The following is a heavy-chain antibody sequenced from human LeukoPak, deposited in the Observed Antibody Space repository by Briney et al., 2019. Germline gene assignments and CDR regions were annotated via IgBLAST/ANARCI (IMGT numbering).Heavy chain of an antibody. CDR3: AELGITMIGGV. CDR1: GFIFTSYS. CDR2: ISSSGSTI. D-gene: IGHD3-10*02. V-gene: IGHV3-48*04. J-gene: IGHJ6*04. Sequence: GGSLRLSCAASGFIFTSYSMNWVRQAPGKGLEWVSYISSSGSTIYYADSVKGRFTISRDNAKNSLYLQMNSLRAEDTAVYYCAELGITMIGGVWGKGTTITISS.